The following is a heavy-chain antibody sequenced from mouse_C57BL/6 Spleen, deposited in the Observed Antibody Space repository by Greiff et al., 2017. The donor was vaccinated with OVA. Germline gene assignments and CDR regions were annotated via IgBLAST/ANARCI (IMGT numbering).Heavy chain of an antibody. CDR3: ARSGPTTVVAYWYFDV. CDR1: GFTFSSYG. CDR2: ISSGGSYT. V-gene: IGHV5-6*01. D-gene: IGHD1-1*01. J-gene: IGHJ1*03. Sequence: EVKLVESGGDLVKPGGSLKLSCAAPGFTFSSYGMSWVRQTPDKRLEWVTTISSGGSYTYYPDSVKGRFTISRDNAKNTLYLQMSSLKSEDTAMYYCARSGPTTVVAYWYFDVWGTGTTVTVSS.